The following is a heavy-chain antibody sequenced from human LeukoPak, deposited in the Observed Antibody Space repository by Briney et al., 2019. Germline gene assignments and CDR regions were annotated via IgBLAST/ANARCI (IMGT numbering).Heavy chain of an antibody. CDR2: INPNSGVT. CDR3: AKDRYGDYEAPFHYYMDA. J-gene: IGHJ6*03. V-gene: IGHV1-2*02. CDR1: GYTFSGFY. D-gene: IGHD5-12*01. Sequence: ASVKVSCKASGYTFSGFYIHWVRQAPGQGLEWMGWINPNSGVTNYAQKLQGRVTITRDTSIDTAYMQLSRLRSDGTAVYYCAKDRYGDYEAPFHYYMDAWGRGTTVTVSS.